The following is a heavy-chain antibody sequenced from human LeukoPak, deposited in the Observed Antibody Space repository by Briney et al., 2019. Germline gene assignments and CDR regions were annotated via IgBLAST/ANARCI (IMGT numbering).Heavy chain of an antibody. CDR2: IYYSGST. CDR1: GGSIGSSSYY. Sequence: SETLSLTCTVSGGSIGSSSYYWGWIRQPPGKGLEWIGSIYYSGSTYYNPSLKSRVTISVDTSKNQFSLKLSSVTAADTAVYYCARARIMVRGVSSYYFDYWGQGTLVTVSS. J-gene: IGHJ4*02. V-gene: IGHV4-39*01. D-gene: IGHD3-10*01. CDR3: ARARIMVRGVSSYYFDY.